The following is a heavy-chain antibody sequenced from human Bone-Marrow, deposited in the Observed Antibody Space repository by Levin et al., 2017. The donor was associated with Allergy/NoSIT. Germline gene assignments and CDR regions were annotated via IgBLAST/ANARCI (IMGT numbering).Heavy chain of an antibody. CDR1: GYTFNSHA. D-gene: IGHD6-13*01. Sequence: ASVKVSCKASGYTFNSHALHWVRQAPGQGLEWMGWINTNTGNPSYAQGFTGRFVFSLDTSVNTAYLLISDLNSEDSAVYYCARGPSRRNWFDPWGQGTLVAVSS. V-gene: IGHV7-4-1*02. CDR3: ARGPSRRNWFDP. J-gene: IGHJ5*02. CDR2: INTNTGNP.